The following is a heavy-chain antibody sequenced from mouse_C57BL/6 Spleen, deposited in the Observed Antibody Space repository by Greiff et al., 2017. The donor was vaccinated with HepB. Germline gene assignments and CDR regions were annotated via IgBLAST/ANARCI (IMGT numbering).Heavy chain of an antibody. CDR2: IWTGGGT. J-gene: IGHJ4*01. CDR1: GFSLTSYA. D-gene: IGHD1-1*01. CDR3: ARITTVVATYYAMDY. Sequence: VQLQESGPGLVAPSQSLSITCTVSGFSLTSYAISWVRQPPGKGLEWLGVIWTGGGTNYNSALKSRLSISKDNSKSQVFLKMNSLQTDDTARYYCARITTVVATYYAMDYWGQGTSVTVSS. V-gene: IGHV2-9-1*01.